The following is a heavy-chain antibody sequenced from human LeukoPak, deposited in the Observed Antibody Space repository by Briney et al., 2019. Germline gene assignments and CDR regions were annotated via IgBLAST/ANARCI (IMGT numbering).Heavy chain of an antibody. Sequence: PGGSLRLSCAASGFTFDDYAMHWVRQAPGKGLEWVSGISWNSGSIGYADSVKGRFTISRDNAENSLYLQMNSLRAEDTALYYCAKVIAAAGTDWGQGALVTVSS. V-gene: IGHV3-9*01. J-gene: IGHJ4*02. CDR3: AKVIAAAGTD. CDR1: GFTFDDYA. CDR2: ISWNSGSI. D-gene: IGHD6-13*01.